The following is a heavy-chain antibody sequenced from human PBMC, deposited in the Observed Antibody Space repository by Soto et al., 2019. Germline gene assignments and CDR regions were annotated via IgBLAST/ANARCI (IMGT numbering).Heavy chain of an antibody. J-gene: IGHJ6*02. D-gene: IGHD3-10*01. Sequence: PSETLSLTCAVYGGSFSGYYWSWIRQPPGKGLEWIGEINHSGSTNYNPSLKSRVIISVDTSKNQFSLKLSSVTAADTAVYYCARVQGSGSYYNGYGMDVWGQGTTVTVSS. CDR3: ARVQGSGSYYNGYGMDV. V-gene: IGHV4-34*01. CDR1: GGSFSGYY. CDR2: INHSGST.